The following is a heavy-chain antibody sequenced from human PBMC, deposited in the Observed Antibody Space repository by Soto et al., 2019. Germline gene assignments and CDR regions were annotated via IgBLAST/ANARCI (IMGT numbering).Heavy chain of an antibody. V-gene: IGHV1-69*13. CDR2: IIPIFGTA. J-gene: IGHJ5*01. Sequence: SVKVSCKASGGTFSSYAISWVRQAPGQGLEWMGGIIPIFGTANYAQKFQGRVTITADESTSTAYMELSSLRSEDTAVYYCARVSGDYVNSTWFNSWGQGTLVTVSS. CDR1: GGTFSSYA. D-gene: IGHD4-17*01. CDR3: ARVSGDYVNSTWFNS.